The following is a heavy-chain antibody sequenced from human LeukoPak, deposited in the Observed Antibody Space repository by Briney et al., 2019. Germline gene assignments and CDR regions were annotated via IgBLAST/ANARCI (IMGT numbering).Heavy chain of an antibody. D-gene: IGHD5-18*01. Sequence: SETLSLTCTVSGVSVSTYYWSWIRQPAGKGLEFIGRFFTSGTGGTTNYNPSLKSRVTMSLDTSKNQFSLKLTSVTAADTAVYYCARDLGGYSDGSYYYYMDVWGKGTTVTVSS. V-gene: IGHV4-4*07. J-gene: IGHJ6*03. CDR1: GVSVSTYY. CDR3: ARDLGGYSDGSYYYYMDV. CDR2: FFTSGTGGTT.